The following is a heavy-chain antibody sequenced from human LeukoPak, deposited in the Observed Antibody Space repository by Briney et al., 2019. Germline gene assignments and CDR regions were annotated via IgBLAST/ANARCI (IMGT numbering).Heavy chain of an antibody. CDR2: INTDGSST. CDR3: ARVAVALPLAPWYYYGMDV. Sequence: GESLRLSCAASGFTFSNSWMHWVRQTPGKGLVWVSRINTDGSSTSYADSVKGRFTISRDNAENTLYLQMNSLRAKDTAVYYCARVAVALPLAPWYYYGMDVWGQGTTVTVSS. CDR1: GFTFSNSW. V-gene: IGHV3-74*01. J-gene: IGHJ6*02. D-gene: IGHD6-19*01.